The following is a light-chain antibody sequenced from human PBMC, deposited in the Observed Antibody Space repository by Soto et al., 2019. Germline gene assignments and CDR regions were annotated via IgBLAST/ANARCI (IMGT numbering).Light chain of an antibody. V-gene: IGLV2-14*01. CDR3: ASYTTNSTYV. Sequence: QSALTQPASVSGSPVQSIAISCTGTSSDVGGYSYVSWYQQQPGKAPKLVISDVSNRPSGVSDRFSGSKSGNTASLTISGLQTEDEDDYYCASYTTNSTYVFGTGNKVPVL. J-gene: IGLJ1*01. CDR1: SSDVGGYSY. CDR2: DVS.